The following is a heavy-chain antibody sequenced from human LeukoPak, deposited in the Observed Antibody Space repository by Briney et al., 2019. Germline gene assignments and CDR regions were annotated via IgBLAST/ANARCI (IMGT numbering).Heavy chain of an antibody. CDR3: ARGYSIAY. CDR2: IYYSGST. J-gene: IGHJ4*02. D-gene: IGHD1-26*01. V-gene: IGHV4-39*07. CDR1: GGSISSSSYY. Sequence: SETLSLTCTVSGGSISSSSYYWGWIRQPPGKGLEWIGSIYYSGSTYYNPSLKSRVTISVDTSKNQFSLKLSSVTAADTAVYYCARGYSIAYWGQGSLVTVSS.